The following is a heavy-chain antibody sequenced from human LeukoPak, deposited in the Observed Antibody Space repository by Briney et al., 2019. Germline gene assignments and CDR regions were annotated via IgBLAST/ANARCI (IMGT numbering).Heavy chain of an antibody. CDR1: GGSFSGYY. D-gene: IGHD4-23*01. Sequence: PSETLSLTCAVYGGSFSGYYWSWIRQPPGKGLEWIGEINHSGSTNYNPSLKSRVTISVDTSKNQFSLKLSSVTAADTAVYYCARETVVIGQSSFDYWGQGTLVTVSS. J-gene: IGHJ4*02. CDR3: ARETVVIGQSSFDY. CDR2: INHSGST. V-gene: IGHV4-34*01.